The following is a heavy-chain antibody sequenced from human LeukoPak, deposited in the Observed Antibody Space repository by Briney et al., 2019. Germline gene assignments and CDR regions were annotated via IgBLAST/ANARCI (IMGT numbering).Heavy chain of an antibody. CDR2: IYTSGST. D-gene: IGHD3/OR15-3a*01. J-gene: IGHJ6*03. Sequence: PSETLSLTCTVSGGSISSGSYYWSWIRQPAGKGQEWIGRIYTSGSTNYNPSLKSRVTISVDTSKNQFSLKLSSVTAADTAVYYCARVKRTQWTIYMDVWGKGTTVTVSS. CDR3: ARVKRTQWTIYMDV. V-gene: IGHV4-61*02. CDR1: GGSISSGSYY.